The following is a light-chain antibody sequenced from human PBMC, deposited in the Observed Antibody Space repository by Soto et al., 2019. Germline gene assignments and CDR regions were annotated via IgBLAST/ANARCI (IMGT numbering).Light chain of an antibody. Sequence: DIQMTQSPSSLSASVGDRVTITCQASQDISNHLNWYQQKPGKAPKLLIYDASNLETGVPSRFSGRGSGTDFTVTISSLQPEDFATYSCQQYYNLPITFGQGTRLEIK. CDR3: QQYYNLPIT. V-gene: IGKV1-33*01. J-gene: IGKJ5*01. CDR2: DAS. CDR1: QDISNH.